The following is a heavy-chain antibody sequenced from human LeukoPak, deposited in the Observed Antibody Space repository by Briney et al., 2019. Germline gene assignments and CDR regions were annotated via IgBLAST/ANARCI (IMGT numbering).Heavy chain of an antibody. D-gene: IGHD6-13*01. J-gene: IGHJ6*03. Sequence: PGGSLRLSCAASGFTLSSYGMHWVRQAPGKGLEWVAVISYDGSNKYYADSVKGRFTISRDNSKNTLYLQMNSLRAENTAVYYCAKDGVRGSSWYYYYYYMDVWGKGTTVTVSS. V-gene: IGHV3-30*18. CDR3: AKDGVRGSSWYYYYYYMDV. CDR2: ISYDGSNK. CDR1: GFTLSSYG.